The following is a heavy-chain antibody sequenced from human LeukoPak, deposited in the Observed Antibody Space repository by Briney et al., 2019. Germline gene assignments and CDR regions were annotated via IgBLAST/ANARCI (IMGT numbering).Heavy chain of an antibody. CDR3: ARDFRGGYLHKHYYYGMDV. J-gene: IGHJ6*02. CDR1: GFTFSSYG. Sequence: GGSLRLSCAASGFTFSSYGMHWVRQAPGKGLEWVAVIWYDGSNKYYADSVKGRFTISRDNSKNTLYLQMNSLRAEDTAVYYCARDFRGGYLHKHYYYGMDVWGQGTTVTVSS. V-gene: IGHV3-33*01. D-gene: IGHD5-12*01. CDR2: IWYDGSNK.